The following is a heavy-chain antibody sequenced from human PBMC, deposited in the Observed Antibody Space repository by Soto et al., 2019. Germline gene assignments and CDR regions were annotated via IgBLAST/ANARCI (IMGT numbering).Heavy chain of an antibody. CDR1: GYTFTGYY. CDR3: ARESTHKWTHRTVRFDP. J-gene: IGHJ5*02. Sequence: ASVKVSCKASGYTFTGYYMHWVRQAPGQGLEWMGWINPNSGGTNYAQKFQGWVTMTRDMSISTAYMELSRLRSDDTAVYYCARESTHKWTHRTVRFDPWGQGTLVTVYS. V-gene: IGHV1-2*04. CDR2: INPNSGGT. D-gene: IGHD1-26*01.